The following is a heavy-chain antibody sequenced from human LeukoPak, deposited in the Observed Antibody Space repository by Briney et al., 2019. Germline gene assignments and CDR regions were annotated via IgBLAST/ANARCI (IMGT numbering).Heavy chain of an antibody. D-gene: IGHD4-17*01. CDR3: AKSHYGDYEYFDY. CDR2: ISGSGGST. V-gene: IGHV3-23*01. J-gene: IGHJ4*02. CDR1: GFTFSSYA. Sequence: GGSLRLSCAASGFTFSSYAMSWVRQAPGKGLEWVSAISGSGGSTYYADSVKGRFTISRDNSKNTLYLHMNSLRAEDTAVYYCAKSHYGDYEYFDYWGQGTLVTVSS.